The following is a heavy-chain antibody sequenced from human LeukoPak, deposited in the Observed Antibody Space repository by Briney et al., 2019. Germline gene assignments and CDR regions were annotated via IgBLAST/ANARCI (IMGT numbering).Heavy chain of an antibody. Sequence: GASVKVSCKASGYTFSNYGISWVRQAPGQGLEWMGWISLYNGNTDYAQKLQGRVTMTTDTSTTTGYMELRSLRSDDTAVYYCARGWLQPYWYFDLWGRGTVVTVSS. J-gene: IGHJ2*01. V-gene: IGHV1-18*01. CDR3: ARGWLQPYWYFDL. CDR1: GYTFSNYG. D-gene: IGHD5-24*01. CDR2: ISLYNGNT.